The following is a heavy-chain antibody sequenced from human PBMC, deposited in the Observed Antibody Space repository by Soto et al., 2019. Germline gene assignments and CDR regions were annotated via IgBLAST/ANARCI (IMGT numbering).Heavy chain of an antibody. D-gene: IGHD3-10*01. CDR1: GFTFSSYS. CDR2: ISSSSSTI. J-gene: IGHJ4*02. V-gene: IGHV3-48*01. CDR3: ARANYYGSPGDFDY. Sequence: EVQLVESGGGLVQPGGSLRLSCAASGFTFSSYSMNWVRQAPGKGLEGVSYISSSSSTIYYAYSVKGRFTISRDNAKNSLYLQMNSLRAEDTAVYYCARANYYGSPGDFDYWGQGTLVTVSS.